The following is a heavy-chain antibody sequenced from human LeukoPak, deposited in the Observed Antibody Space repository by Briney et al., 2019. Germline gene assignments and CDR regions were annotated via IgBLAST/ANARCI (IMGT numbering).Heavy chain of an antibody. D-gene: IGHD3-3*01. J-gene: IGHJ4*02. V-gene: IGHV4-59*01. Sequence: SETLSLTCTVSGGSISSYYWSWIRQPPGKGLEWIGYIYYGGSTNYNPSLKSRVTISVDTSKNQFSLKLSSVTAADTAVYYCAREDEVGAFDYWGQGTLVTVSS. CDR1: GGSISSYY. CDR3: AREDEVGAFDY. CDR2: IYYGGST.